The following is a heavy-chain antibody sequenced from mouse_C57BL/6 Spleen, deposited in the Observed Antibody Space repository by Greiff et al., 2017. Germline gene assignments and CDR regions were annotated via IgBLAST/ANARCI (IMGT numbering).Heavy chain of an antibody. CDR3: TYYDDDAASFDY. D-gene: IGHD2-4*01. CDR2: IDPATGGT. V-gene: IGHV1-15*01. Sequence: LVESGAELVRPGASVTLSCKASGYTFTDYEMHWVKQTPVHGLEWIGAIDPATGGTAYNQKFKGKAILTADKSSSTAYMELRSLTSEDSAVYYCTYYDDDAASFDYWGQGTLVTVSA. J-gene: IGHJ3*01. CDR1: GYTFTDYE.